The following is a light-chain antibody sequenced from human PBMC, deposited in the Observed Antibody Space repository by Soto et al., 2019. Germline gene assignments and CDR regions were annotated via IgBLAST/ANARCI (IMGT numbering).Light chain of an antibody. Sequence: DIQMTQSPSTLSASVGDRVTITCRASQSISTWLAWYQQKPGKAPKLLIYEASSLGSGVPSRFSGSGSGTEFTLTISSLQPDDFATYYCQQYNSYWTLGQGTKVEIK. J-gene: IGKJ1*01. CDR3: QQYNSYWT. CDR2: EAS. V-gene: IGKV1-5*03. CDR1: QSISTW.